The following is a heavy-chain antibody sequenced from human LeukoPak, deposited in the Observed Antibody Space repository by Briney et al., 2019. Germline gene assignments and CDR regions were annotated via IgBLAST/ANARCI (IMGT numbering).Heavy chain of an antibody. CDR3: ARAGCSGGSCYSLYYYYGMDV. V-gene: IGHV4-61*02. D-gene: IGHD2-15*01. Sequence: SETLSLTCTVSGGSISSGTYYWSWIRQPAGKGLEWIGRIYTSGTTHYNPSLKSRVTISVDTSKNQFSLKLSSVTAADTAVYYCARAGCSGGSCYSLYYYYGMDVWGQGTTVTVSS. J-gene: IGHJ6*02. CDR2: IYTSGTT. CDR1: GGSISSGTYY.